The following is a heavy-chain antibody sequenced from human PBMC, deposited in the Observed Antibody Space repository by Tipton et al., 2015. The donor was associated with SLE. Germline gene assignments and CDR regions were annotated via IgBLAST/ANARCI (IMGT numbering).Heavy chain of an antibody. CDR2: INHSGST. J-gene: IGHJ5*02. Sequence: TLSLTCTVSGFSISSGYYWSWIRQPPGKGLEWIGEINHSGSTNYNPSLKSRVTISVDTSKNQFSPKLSSVTAADTAVYYCARNPTSYCSGGSCYSPWFDPWGQGTLVTVSS. CDR1: GFSISSGYY. CDR3: ARNPTSYCSGGSCYSPWFDP. V-gene: IGHV4-34*01. D-gene: IGHD2-15*01.